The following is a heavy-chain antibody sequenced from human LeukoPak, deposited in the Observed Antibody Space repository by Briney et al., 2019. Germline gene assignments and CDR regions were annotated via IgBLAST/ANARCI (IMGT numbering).Heavy chain of an antibody. V-gene: IGHV3-30*03. CDR1: GFTFSSYG. J-gene: IGHJ4*02. Sequence: GGSLRLSCAASGFTFSSYGMHWVRQAPGKGLEWVAVISYDGSDKYYADSVKGRFTISRDNSKNTLYLQMGSLRAEDMAVYYCARFAYGDYGGHYFDYWGQGTLVTVSS. CDR2: ISYDGSDK. D-gene: IGHD4-17*01. CDR3: ARFAYGDYGGHYFDY.